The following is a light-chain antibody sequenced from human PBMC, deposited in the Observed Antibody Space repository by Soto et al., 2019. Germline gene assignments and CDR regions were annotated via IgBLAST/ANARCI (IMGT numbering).Light chain of an antibody. V-gene: IGLV2-14*01. Sequence: QSVLTQPASVSGSPGQSINISCNGTSSDVGGYNYVSWYQQHPGKAPKLMIYEVSNRPSGVSNRFSGSKSGNTASLTISGLQAEDEADYYCSSYTSSSTPIVFGTGTKLTVL. CDR3: SSYTSSSTPIV. J-gene: IGLJ1*01. CDR2: EVS. CDR1: SSDVGGYNY.